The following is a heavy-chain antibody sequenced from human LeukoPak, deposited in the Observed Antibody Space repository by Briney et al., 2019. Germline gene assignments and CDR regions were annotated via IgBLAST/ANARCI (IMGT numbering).Heavy chain of an antibody. CDR3: ARVRFGESSDWYFDL. Sequence: SVKVSCKASGGTFSSYAISWVRQAPGQGLEWMGGIITIFDTGNYAQKFQGRVTITADESTSTAYMELSSLRSEDTAVYYCARVRFGESSDWYFDLWGRGTLVTVSS. D-gene: IGHD3-10*01. V-gene: IGHV1-69*13. CDR2: IITIFDTG. J-gene: IGHJ2*01. CDR1: GGTFSSYA.